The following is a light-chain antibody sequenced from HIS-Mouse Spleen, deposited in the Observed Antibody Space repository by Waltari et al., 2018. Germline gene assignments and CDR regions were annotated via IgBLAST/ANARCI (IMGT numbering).Light chain of an antibody. Sequence: QSALTQPASVSGSPGQSITISCTGTSSDVGGYNYVSWYQQHPGKAPKLMSYEVSNRPSGVVNRFAGSKSGNTASLTISGLQAEDEADYYCSSYTSSSTWVFGGGTKLTVL. CDR2: EVS. CDR3: SSYTSSSTWV. J-gene: IGLJ3*02. CDR1: SSDVGGYNY. V-gene: IGLV2-14*01.